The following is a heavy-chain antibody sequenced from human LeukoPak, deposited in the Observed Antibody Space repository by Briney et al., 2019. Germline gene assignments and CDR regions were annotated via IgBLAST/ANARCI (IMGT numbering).Heavy chain of an antibody. CDR2: IGYDGGNK. D-gene: IGHD3-10*01. V-gene: IGHV3-30*02. CDR3: AKDLYNYYGSGSSFNF. CDR1: GFTFSSYG. Sequence: GGSLRLSCAASGFTFSSYGMHWVRQAPGKGLEWAAFIGYDGGNKYYADSVKGRFTISRDNSKNTLYLQMNSLRAEDTAVYYCAKDLYNYYGSGSSFNFWGQGTLVTVSS. J-gene: IGHJ4*02.